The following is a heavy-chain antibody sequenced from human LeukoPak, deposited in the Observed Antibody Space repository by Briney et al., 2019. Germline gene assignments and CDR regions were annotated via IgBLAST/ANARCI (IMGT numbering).Heavy chain of an antibody. CDR1: GFTFSTYA. CDR2: IAYDGTIR. Sequence: GGSLRLSCVASGFTFSTYAMHWVRQAPGKGLEWVTVIAYDGTIRYYADSVKGRFTISGDDSQNTLYLQMNSLRAEDTAVYYCARDLIVGAPDYFDFWGQGTLVTVSS. CDR3: ARDLIVGAPDYFDF. V-gene: IGHV3-30*04. D-gene: IGHD1-26*01. J-gene: IGHJ4*02.